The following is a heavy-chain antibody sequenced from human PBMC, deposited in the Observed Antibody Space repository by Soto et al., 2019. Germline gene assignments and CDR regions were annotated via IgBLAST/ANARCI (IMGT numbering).Heavy chain of an antibody. CDR2: IYYSGST. CDR3: ARAYGSGYMDV. CDR1: GGSISSCGYY. Sequence: SETLSLTCTVSGGSISSCGYYWSWIRQHPGKGLEWIGYIYYSGSTYYNPSLKSRVTISVDTSKNQFSLKLSSVTAADTAVYYCARAYGSGYMDVGGQGTTVTVSS. V-gene: IGHV4-31*03. D-gene: IGHD3-10*01. J-gene: IGHJ6*02.